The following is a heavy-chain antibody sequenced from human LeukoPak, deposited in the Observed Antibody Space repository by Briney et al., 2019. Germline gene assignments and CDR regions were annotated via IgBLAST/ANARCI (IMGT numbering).Heavy chain of an antibody. J-gene: IGHJ4*02. CDR1: GGSISSGSYY. CDR2: IYTSGST. Sequence: SETLSLTCTVSGGSISSGSYYWSWIRQPAGKGLEWIGRIYTSGSTNYNPSLKSRVTISVDTSKNQFSLKLSSVTAADTAVYYCASGAGALFDYWGQGTLVTVSS. CDR3: ASGAGALFDY. V-gene: IGHV4-61*02. D-gene: IGHD1-26*01.